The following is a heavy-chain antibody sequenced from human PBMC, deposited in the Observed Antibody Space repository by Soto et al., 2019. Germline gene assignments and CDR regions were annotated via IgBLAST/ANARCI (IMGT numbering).Heavy chain of an antibody. CDR1: EFIFSASW. J-gene: IGHJ4*02. CDR2: IRGDGADS. CDR3: ASDLVLGSGSLGH. Sequence: EVQLVESGGGLVQPGGSLRLSCAASEFIFSASWMHWVRQAPGKGLVWVARIRGDGADSNYADSVKGRFTISRDNDKSTLYLQMNSLRAEDTAVYYCASDLVLGSGSLGHWCQGTLVTVSS. V-gene: IGHV3-74*01. D-gene: IGHD3-10*01.